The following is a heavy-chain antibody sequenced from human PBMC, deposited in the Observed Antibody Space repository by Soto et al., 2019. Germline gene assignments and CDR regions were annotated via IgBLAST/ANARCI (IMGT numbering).Heavy chain of an antibody. V-gene: IGHV3-74*01. CDR1: GFTFSSYW. D-gene: IGHD2-2*01. CDR3: ARDRHCSSTSCYSARSGD. Sequence: EVQLVESGGGLVQPGGSLRLSCAASGFTFSSYWMHWVRQAPGKGLVWVSRINSDGSSTSYADSVKGRFTISRDNAKNTLYLQMNSLRAEDMAVYYCARDRHCSSTSCYSARSGDWGQGTLVTVSS. J-gene: IGHJ4*02. CDR2: INSDGSST.